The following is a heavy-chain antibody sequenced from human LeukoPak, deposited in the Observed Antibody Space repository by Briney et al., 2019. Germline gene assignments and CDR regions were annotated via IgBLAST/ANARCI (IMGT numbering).Heavy chain of an antibody. CDR3: ARGSLGKRIAAAGMANWFDP. J-gene: IGHJ5*02. V-gene: IGHV1-8*01. CDR2: MNPNSGNT. D-gene: IGHD6-13*01. CDR1: GYTFTSYD. Sequence: ASVKVSCKASGYTFTSYDINWVRQATGQGLEWMGWMNPNSGNTGYAQKFQGRVTMTRNTSISTAYMELSSLRSEDTAVYYCARGSLGKRIAAAGMANWFDPWGQGTLVTVSS.